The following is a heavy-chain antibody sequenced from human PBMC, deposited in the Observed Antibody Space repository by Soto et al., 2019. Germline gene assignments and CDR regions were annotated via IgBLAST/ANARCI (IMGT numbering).Heavy chain of an antibody. V-gene: IGHV3-15*07. CDR2: IKSKTDGGTT. Sequence: EVQLVESGGGLVKPGGSLRLSCAASGFTFSNAWMNWVRQAPGKGLEWVGRIKSKTDGGTTDYAAPVKGRFTITRDDSKDTLYLQMNSLKPADTAVYYCTPRTLEYSSSMRFDCWGQGTLVIVSS. D-gene: IGHD6-6*01. CDR3: TPRTLEYSSSMRFDC. CDR1: GFTFSNAW. J-gene: IGHJ4*02.